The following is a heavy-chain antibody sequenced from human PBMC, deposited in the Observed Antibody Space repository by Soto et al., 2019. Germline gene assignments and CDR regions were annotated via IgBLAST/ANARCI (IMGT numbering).Heavy chain of an antibody. J-gene: IGHJ4*02. CDR3: ARGGSIAAAGTFF. V-gene: IGHV1-2*02. D-gene: IGHD6-13*01. CDR2: INPNSGGT. Sequence: ASVTVSCTASGSTFTGYYMHWVRQAPGQGLEWMGWINPNSGGTNYAQKFQGRVTMTRDTSISTAYMELSRLRSDDTAVYYCARGGSIAAAGTFFWGQGTLVTVSS. CDR1: GSTFTGYY.